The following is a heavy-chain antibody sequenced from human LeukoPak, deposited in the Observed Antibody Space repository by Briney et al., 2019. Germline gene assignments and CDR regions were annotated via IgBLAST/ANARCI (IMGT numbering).Heavy chain of an antibody. J-gene: IGHJ4*02. CDR3: AGRVTGYSSGYVY. D-gene: IGHD5-18*01. Sequence: GGSLRLSCAASGFSFSSYWMSWVRQAPGKGLEWVANIKQDGSQKYYVDSVKGRFTISRDNAKNSLYLQMNSLRVEDTAVYYCAGRVTGYSSGYVYWGQGTLVTVSS. CDR1: GFSFSSYW. V-gene: IGHV3-7*03. CDR2: IKQDGSQK.